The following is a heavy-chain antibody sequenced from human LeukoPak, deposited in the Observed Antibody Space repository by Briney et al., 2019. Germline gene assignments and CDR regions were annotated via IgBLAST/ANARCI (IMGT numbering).Heavy chain of an antibody. CDR2: INHRGII. J-gene: IGHJ4*02. CDR1: GGSFSGYY. CDR3: ARGELGPRLSL. V-gene: IGHV4-34*01. D-gene: IGHD1-26*01. Sequence: SETLSLTCAVYGGSFSGYYWSWIRQPPGKGLEWIGEINHRGIINYNPSPKSRVTTSVDTSNSQFSLTLNSVTAADTAVYYCARGELGPRLSLWGQGTLVTVSS.